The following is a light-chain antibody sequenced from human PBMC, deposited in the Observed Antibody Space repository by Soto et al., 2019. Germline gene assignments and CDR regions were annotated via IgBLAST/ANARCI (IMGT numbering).Light chain of an antibody. V-gene: IGLV1-40*01. CDR3: QSHDSSLSGFVV. CDR2: VNN. CDR1: SSNIGAGYD. J-gene: IGLJ2*01. Sequence: QSVLTQPPSVSGAPGQRVTISCTGSSSNIGAGYDVHWYQQLPGTAPKLLIYVNNNRPSGVPDRFSGSKSGTSASLAITGLQADDEADYYCQSHDSSLSGFVVFGGGTKLTVL.